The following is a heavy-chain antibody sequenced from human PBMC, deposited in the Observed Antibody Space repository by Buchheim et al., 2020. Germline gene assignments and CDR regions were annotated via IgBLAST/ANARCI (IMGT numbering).Heavy chain of an antibody. Sequence: EVQLVESGGGLVKPGRSLRLSCTASGFTFGDYAMSWFRQAPGKGLEWVGFIRSKAYGGTTEYAASVKGRFTISRDDSKSIAYLQMNSLKTEDTAVYYCTRDSAEIVLVPAAMDYYYYGMDVWGQGTT. J-gene: IGHJ6*02. CDR2: IRSKAYGGTT. CDR1: GFTFGDYA. D-gene: IGHD2-2*01. V-gene: IGHV3-49*05. CDR3: TRDSAEIVLVPAAMDYYYYGMDV.